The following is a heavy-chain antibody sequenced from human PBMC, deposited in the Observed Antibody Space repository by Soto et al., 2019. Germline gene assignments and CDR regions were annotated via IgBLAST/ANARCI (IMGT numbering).Heavy chain of an antibody. CDR3: VRDQRYDWNYYYGMAV. J-gene: IGHJ6*02. Sequence: TLSLTCTVSGGSISVGGYYWNWTRQHPGKGLEWIGFIYYSGSTYYNPSLKSRVIMSLDTSKNQFSLELSSVTAADTAVYYCVRDQRYDWNYYYGMAVWGQGTTVTVSS. V-gene: IGHV4-31*03. CDR2: IYYSGST. D-gene: IGHD1-20*01. CDR1: GGSISVGGYY.